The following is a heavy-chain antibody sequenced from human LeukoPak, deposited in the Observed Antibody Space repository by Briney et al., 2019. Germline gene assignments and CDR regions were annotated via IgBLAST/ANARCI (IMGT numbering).Heavy chain of an antibody. J-gene: IGHJ4*02. V-gene: IGHV3-23*01. CDR3: AKDLWGIVVVVAAFDY. CDR1: GFTFSSYG. Sequence: GGTLRLSCAASGFTFSSYGMSWVRQAPGKGLEWVSAISGSGGSTYYADSVKGRFTISRDNSKNTLYLQMNSLRAEDTAVYYCAKDLWGIVVVVAAFDYWGQGTLVTVSS. CDR2: ISGSGGST. D-gene: IGHD2-15*01.